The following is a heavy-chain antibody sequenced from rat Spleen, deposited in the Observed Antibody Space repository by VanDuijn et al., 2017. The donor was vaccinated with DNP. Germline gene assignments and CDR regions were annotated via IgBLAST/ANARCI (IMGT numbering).Heavy chain of an antibody. Sequence: EVQLVESGGGLVQPGRSLKLSCAASRFTFSDYSMAWVRQAPKKGLEWVATISYDGSSTYYRDSVKGRFTISRDNAKSTLYLQMNSLRSEDTATYYCARGSGTYYWYFDFWGPGTMVTVSS. V-gene: IGHV5-7*01. D-gene: IGHD5-1*01. CDR2: ISYDGSST. CDR1: RFTFSDYS. J-gene: IGHJ1*01. CDR3: ARGSGTYYWYFDF.